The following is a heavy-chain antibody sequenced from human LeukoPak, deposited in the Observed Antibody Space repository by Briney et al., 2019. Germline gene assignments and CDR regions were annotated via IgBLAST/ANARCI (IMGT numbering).Heavy chain of an antibody. CDR2: ISYDGSNK. D-gene: IGHD6-19*01. J-gene: IGHJ4*02. V-gene: IGHV3-30*03. CDR1: GFTFSSYG. Sequence: GGSLRLSCAASGFTFSSYGMHWVRQAPGKGLEWVAVISYDGSNKYYADSVKGRFTISRDNSKNTLFLQMDSLTAEDTAVYYCAGDVTEGWFLGVHSWGLGTLVTVSS. CDR3: AGDVTEGWFLGVHS.